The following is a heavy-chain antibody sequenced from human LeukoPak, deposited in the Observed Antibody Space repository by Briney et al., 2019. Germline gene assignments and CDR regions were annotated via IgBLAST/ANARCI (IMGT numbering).Heavy chain of an antibody. J-gene: IGHJ5*02. Sequence: KPSETLSLTCTASGGSISSSSYYWGWLHQPPWKGLERIGRIYYSGSTYYNPSLKSRSPISVDTSHNQFSLTLSSVTAAHRAAYYCARRYCSGGSCYADNWCDPWGQGTLVTVSS. D-gene: IGHD2-15*01. CDR1: GGSISSSSYY. CDR3: ARRYCSGGSCYADNWCDP. CDR2: IYYSGST. V-gene: IGHV4-39*01.